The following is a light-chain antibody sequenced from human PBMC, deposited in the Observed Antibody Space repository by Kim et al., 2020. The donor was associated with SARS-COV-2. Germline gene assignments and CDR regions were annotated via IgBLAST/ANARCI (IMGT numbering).Light chain of an antibody. Sequence: EIVMTQSPATLSASPGDRATLSCRASQSVRTNVAWYQHKAGQTPRLLIYGASTRATGIPARFSGSGSGREFTLTISSLQSEDFALYYCEQYNHWPPITFGQGTRLEIK. V-gene: IGKV3-15*01. CDR1: QSVRTN. J-gene: IGKJ5*01. CDR2: GAS. CDR3: EQYNHWPPIT.